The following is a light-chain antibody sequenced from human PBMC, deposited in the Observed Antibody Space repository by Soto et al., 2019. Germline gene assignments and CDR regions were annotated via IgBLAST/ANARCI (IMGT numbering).Light chain of an antibody. CDR1: QSVLYSHNNKNY. Sequence: DIVMTQFSDSLAVSLGERATINCKSSQSVLYSHNNKNYLAWYQQKPGQPPKLLIYWASTREFGVPDRFSGSGSGTDFTLTISSLQAEDVAVYYCHQFYSTRTFGQGTKVEIK. V-gene: IGKV4-1*01. CDR3: HQFYSTRT. CDR2: WAS. J-gene: IGKJ1*01.